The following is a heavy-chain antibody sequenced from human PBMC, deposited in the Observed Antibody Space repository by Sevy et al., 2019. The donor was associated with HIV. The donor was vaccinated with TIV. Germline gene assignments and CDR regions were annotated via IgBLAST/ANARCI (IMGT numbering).Heavy chain of an antibody. D-gene: IGHD6-19*01. J-gene: IGHJ6*02. V-gene: IGHV3-33*01. Sequence: GGSLRLSCAASGFTFSSYGMHWVRQAPGKGLEWVAVIWYDGSNKYYADSVKGRFTISRDNSKNTLYLQMNSLRAEDTAVYYCARDPTGYSSDYYYYGMDVWGQGTTVTVSS. CDR3: ARDPTGYSSDYYYYGMDV. CDR1: GFTFSSYG. CDR2: IWYDGSNK.